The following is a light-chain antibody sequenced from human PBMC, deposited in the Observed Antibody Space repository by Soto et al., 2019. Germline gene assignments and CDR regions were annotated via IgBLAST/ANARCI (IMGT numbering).Light chain of an antibody. J-gene: IGKJ1*01. CDR2: GAS. CDR1: QSVNRI. Sequence: EIVLTQSPGPLSLSPGERATLSCRASQSVNRILAWFQQKPGQAPRLLIYGASNRATGIPDRFSGSGSETDFTLTITRLEPEDSAVYYCHHYVGSPWAFGQGTKVEIK. V-gene: IGKV3-20*01. CDR3: HHYVGSPWA.